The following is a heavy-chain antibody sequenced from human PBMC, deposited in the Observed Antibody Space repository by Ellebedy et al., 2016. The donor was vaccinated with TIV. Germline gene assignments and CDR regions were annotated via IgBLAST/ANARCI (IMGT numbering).Heavy chain of an antibody. D-gene: IGHD5-18*01. V-gene: IGHV1-69*04. CDR3: ATDSRYSYGYRFNF. J-gene: IGHJ4*02. Sequence: ASVKVSCKASGGTFSSYGINWVRQAPGQGLEWMGRVIPILGRPDYAQNFQGRVTIYADKSTGTPYLELSTLRSEDTAVYYCATDSRYSYGYRFNFWGQGMLVTVSS. CDR1: GGTFSSYG. CDR2: VIPILGRP.